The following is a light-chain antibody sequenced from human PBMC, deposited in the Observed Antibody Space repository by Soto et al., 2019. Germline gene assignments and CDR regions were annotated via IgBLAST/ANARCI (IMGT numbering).Light chain of an antibody. J-gene: IGKJ1*01. CDR1: QTISTW. CDR2: DAS. V-gene: IGKV1-5*01. CDR3: QQYNNTNNPWM. Sequence: DIQVTQSPPTLSASVGDRVTITCRASQTISTWMAWYQQKPGKAPKLLVYDASTLQSGVASRFSGTGSGTDFTLIISGLQPDDSATSYRQQYNNTNNPWMFGQGTNVDIK.